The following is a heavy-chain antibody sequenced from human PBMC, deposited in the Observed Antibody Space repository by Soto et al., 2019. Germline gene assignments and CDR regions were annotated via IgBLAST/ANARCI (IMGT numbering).Heavy chain of an antibody. Sequence: ASVKVSCKASGYTFTTYGMSCVRPAPGQGLDWMGWISTYNGNTKYAERLQGRVTMTTDTTTSTAYMELRSLRSDDTAVYYCARGPTDYYDNSGNYFLDYWGQGTLVTVSS. CDR3: ARGPTDYYDNSGNYFLDY. CDR2: ISTYNGNT. D-gene: IGHD3-22*01. V-gene: IGHV1-18*01. J-gene: IGHJ4*02. CDR1: GYTFTTYG.